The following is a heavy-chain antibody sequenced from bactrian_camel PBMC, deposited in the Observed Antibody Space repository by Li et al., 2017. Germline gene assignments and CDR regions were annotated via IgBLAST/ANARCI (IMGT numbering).Heavy chain of an antibody. CDR1: EYTPLPDC. D-gene: IGHD3*01. CDR2: IEPDGST. J-gene: IGHJ4*01. CDR3: ASNPACVAYSSRGIF. Sequence: VQLVESGGGSVQAGGSLTLSCAASEYTPLPDCMAWFRQPPGKERELVAEIEPDGSTTYADSVRDRFSISKDNAKSTLILTMDSLKSEDTGMYICASNPACVAYSSRGIFWGQGTQVTVS. V-gene: IGHV3S55*01.